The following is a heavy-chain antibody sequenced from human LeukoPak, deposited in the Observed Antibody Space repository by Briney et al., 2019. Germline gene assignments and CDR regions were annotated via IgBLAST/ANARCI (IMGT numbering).Heavy chain of an antibody. CDR1: GFTFSSHN. Sequence: GGSLRLSCAVSGFTFSSHNMNWVREAPGGGVEWVSYFRNSSSSTYYADSVKSRFTISRDNAKNSLYLQMNSLRAEDTAVYYCAREKGYSSSWYDHLGFDIWGQGTMVTVSS. D-gene: IGHD6-13*01. J-gene: IGHJ3*02. CDR2: FRNSSSST. CDR3: AREKGYSSSWYDHLGFDI. V-gene: IGHV3-48*04.